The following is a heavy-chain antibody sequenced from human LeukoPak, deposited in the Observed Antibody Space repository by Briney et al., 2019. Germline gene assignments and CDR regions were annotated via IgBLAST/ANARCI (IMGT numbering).Heavy chain of an antibody. V-gene: IGHV3-23*01. J-gene: IGHJ4*02. CDR1: GFQYRTNA. CDR2: IGGDGRS. D-gene: IGHD3/OR15-3a*01. Sequence: GGSLTHSCAPSGFQYRTNAMQWVRQAPGKGLEWVSGIGGDGRSFLTDSVKGRFTISRDNSKNTLYLQMNSLRVEDTPIYYFAQDLHNWTGIDYGGEGTLVTVSS. CDR3: AQDLHNWTGIDY.